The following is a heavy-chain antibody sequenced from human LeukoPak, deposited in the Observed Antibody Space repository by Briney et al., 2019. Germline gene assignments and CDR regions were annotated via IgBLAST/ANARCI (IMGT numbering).Heavy chain of an antibody. D-gene: IGHD3-16*02. V-gene: IGHV3-11*01. CDR3: ARTSYPWN. J-gene: IGHJ4*02. Sequence: GGSLRLSCAASGFTFRDYYMGWVRQAPGKGLEWISYISETGTTIYQPDSVKGRFSISRDSAKNSLFLQMNRLRPEDTAVYYCARTSYPWNWGQGTLVTVSS. CDR1: GFTFRDYY. CDR2: ISETGTTI.